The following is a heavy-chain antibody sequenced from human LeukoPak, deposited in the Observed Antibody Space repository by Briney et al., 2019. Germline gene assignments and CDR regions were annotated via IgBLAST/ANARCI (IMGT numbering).Heavy chain of an antibody. CDR2: INSDGSIT. D-gene: IGHD5-18*01. CDR3: ARDAVDTANAV. CDR1: GFTFSSYG. Sequence: GGSLRLSCAASGFTFSSYGMHWVRQAPGKGLVWVSHINSDGSITSYADSVKGRFTISRDNAKNTLYLQMNSLRAEDTAVYCCARDAVDTANAVWGQGTTVTVSS. V-gene: IGHV3-74*01. J-gene: IGHJ6*02.